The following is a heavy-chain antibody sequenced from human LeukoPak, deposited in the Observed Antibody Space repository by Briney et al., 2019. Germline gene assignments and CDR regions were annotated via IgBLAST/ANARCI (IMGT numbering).Heavy chain of an antibody. CDR3: ARLYGGNPAGVDY. Sequence: SETLSLTCTVSGGSISSYYWSWIRQPPGKGLEWIGYIYYSGSTYYNPSLKSRVTISVDTSKNQFSLKLSSVTAADTAVYYCARLYGGNPAGVDYWGQGTLVTVSS. V-gene: IGHV4-59*08. D-gene: IGHD4-23*01. CDR2: IYYSGST. CDR1: GGSISSYY. J-gene: IGHJ4*02.